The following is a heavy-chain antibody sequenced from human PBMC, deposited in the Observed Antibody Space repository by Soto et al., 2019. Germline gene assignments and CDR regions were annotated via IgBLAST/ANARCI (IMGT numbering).Heavy chain of an antibody. Sequence: QVQLVQSGAEVKKPGSSVKVSCKASGGTFSSYAISWVRQAPGQGLEWMGGIIPIFGTANYAQKFQGRVTITADESTSTAYMELSSLRSEDTAVDYCAGFEYSSSGYYYYGMDVWGQGTTVTVSS. J-gene: IGHJ6*02. D-gene: IGHD6-6*01. CDR3: AGFEYSSSGYYYYGMDV. CDR2: IIPIFGTA. V-gene: IGHV1-69*01. CDR1: GGTFSSYA.